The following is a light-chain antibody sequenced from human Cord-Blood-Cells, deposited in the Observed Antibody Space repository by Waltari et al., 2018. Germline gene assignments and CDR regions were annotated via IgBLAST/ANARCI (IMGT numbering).Light chain of an antibody. CDR2: WTS. CDR1: QSVLYSSNNKNY. J-gene: IGKJ5*01. CDR3: QQYYSTPIT. Sequence: DIVMTQSPDSLAVSLGERATINCKSSQSVLYSSNNKNYLAWYQQKPGQPPKLLIYWTSTRESGVPDRCSGGGSGTDFTLTISSLQAEDVAVYYCQQYYSTPITFGQGTRLEIK. V-gene: IGKV4-1*01.